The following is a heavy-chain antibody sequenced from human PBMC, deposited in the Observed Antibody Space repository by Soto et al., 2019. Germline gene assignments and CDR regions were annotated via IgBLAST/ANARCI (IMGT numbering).Heavy chain of an antibody. CDR2: LYYSGSA. D-gene: IGHD5-12*01. Sequence: PSETLSLTCTVSAASSGRSSCFWGWIRQPPGKGLEWIGSLYYSGSAYYNPSLYSRVTISADTSKNLLSLKLRSVTAADTAVYYCARRDRGGNGGKSFPFWGQGTLVTVYS. V-gene: IGHV4-39*01. CDR1: AASSGRSSCF. CDR3: ARRDRGGNGGKSFPF. J-gene: IGHJ4*02.